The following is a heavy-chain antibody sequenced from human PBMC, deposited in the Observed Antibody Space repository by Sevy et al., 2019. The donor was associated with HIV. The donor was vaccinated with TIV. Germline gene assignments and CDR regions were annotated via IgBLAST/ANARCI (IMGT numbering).Heavy chain of an antibody. CDR1: GFTVSSNY. D-gene: IGHD3-3*01. CDR2: IFSGGST. V-gene: IGHV3-53*01. J-gene: IGHJ6*02. Sequence: GGSLRLSCAVSGFTVSSNYMTWVRQAPGKGLEWVSVIFSGGSTYYADSVKGRFTISRDHSRNTLSLQMNSLRAEDTAVYYCARGMILEGSWCGMDVWGQGTTVTVSS. CDR3: ARGMILEGSWCGMDV.